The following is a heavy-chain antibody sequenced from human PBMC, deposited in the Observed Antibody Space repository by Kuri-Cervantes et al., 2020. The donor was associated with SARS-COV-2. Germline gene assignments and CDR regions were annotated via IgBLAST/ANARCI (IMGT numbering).Heavy chain of an antibody. CDR1: GGSFSDNH. Sequence: GSLRLSCAVYGGSFSDNHWTWVRQPPGKGLEWIGEINYSGTTNYNPSLKSRVTISVDTSKNQFSLKLGSVTAADTAVYYCARRGPTTVTTFTSLAEVGFQHWGQGTLVTVSS. V-gene: IGHV4-34*01. D-gene: IGHD4-17*01. J-gene: IGHJ1*01. CDR3: ARRGPTTVTTFTSLAEVGFQH. CDR2: INYSGTT.